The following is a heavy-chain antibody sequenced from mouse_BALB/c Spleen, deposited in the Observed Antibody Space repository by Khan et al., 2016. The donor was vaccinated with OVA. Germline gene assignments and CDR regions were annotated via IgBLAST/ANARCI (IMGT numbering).Heavy chain of an antibody. Sequence: QIQLVQSGPELKKPGETVKISCKASGYTFTNYGMNWVKQAPGKGLKWMGWINTYSGEPTYADDFKGRSAFSLETSASTAYLQIKNLKNEDTATYFCARSNSYWYFDVWGPGTPVTVSS. CDR3: ARSNSYWYFDV. D-gene: IGHD4-1*02. CDR1: GYTFTNYG. CDR2: INTYSGEP. V-gene: IGHV9-3-1*01. J-gene: IGHJ1*01.